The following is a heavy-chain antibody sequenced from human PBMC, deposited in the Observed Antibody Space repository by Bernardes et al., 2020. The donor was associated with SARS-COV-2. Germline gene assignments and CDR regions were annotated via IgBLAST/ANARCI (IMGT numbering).Heavy chain of an antibody. CDR2: IYTSGST. V-gene: IGHV4-4*07. Sequence: SETLSLTCTVSGGSIRSYYWSWIRQPAGKGLEWIGRIYTSGSTNYNPSLKSRVTMSVDTSKNQFSLKLSSVTAADTAVYYCARAGITIFGVRIQGGFDYWGQGTLVTVSS. J-gene: IGHJ4*02. CDR1: GGSIRSYY. CDR3: ARAGITIFGVRIQGGFDY. D-gene: IGHD3-3*01.